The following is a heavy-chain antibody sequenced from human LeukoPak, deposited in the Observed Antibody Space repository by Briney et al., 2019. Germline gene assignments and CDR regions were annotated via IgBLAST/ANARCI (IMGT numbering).Heavy chain of an antibody. D-gene: IGHD3-22*01. V-gene: IGHV4-39*01. CDR2: IYYSGST. CDR3: ARSKSLSYYYDSSGYYYDY. CDR1: GGSISSSSYY. Sequence: SETLSLTCTVSGGSISSSSYYWGWIRQPPGKGLEWIGSIYYSGSTYYNPSLKSRVTISVNTSKNQFSLKLSSVTAADTAVYYCARSKSLSYYYDSSGYYYDYWGQGTLVTVSS. J-gene: IGHJ4*02.